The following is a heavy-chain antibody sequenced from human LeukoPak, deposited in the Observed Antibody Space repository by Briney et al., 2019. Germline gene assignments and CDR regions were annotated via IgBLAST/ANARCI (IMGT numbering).Heavy chain of an antibody. CDR1: GYTFTSYG. Sequence: ASAKVSCKASGYTFTSYGISWVRQAPGQGLEWMGWIRAYNGNTNYAQKLQGRVTMTTDTSTSTAYMELRSLRSDDTAVYYCARVGDSSSWYGDYYYGMDVWGQGTTVTVSS. CDR2: IRAYNGNT. CDR3: ARVGDSSSWYGDYYYGMDV. D-gene: IGHD6-13*01. V-gene: IGHV1-18*01. J-gene: IGHJ6*02.